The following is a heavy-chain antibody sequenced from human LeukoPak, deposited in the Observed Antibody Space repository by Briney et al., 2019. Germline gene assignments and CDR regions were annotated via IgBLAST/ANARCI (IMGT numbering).Heavy chain of an antibody. V-gene: IGHV3-7*01. CDR1: RFSFKTFW. D-gene: IGHD4-11*01. CDR2: IKQDGSEK. J-gene: IGHJ5*02. CDR3: AAGRRYSNYIPWFDP. Sequence: GGSLKLSCSASRFSFKTFWMSWVRQAPGKGLEWVANIKQDGSEKYYVDSVKGRFTISRDNAKNSLYLQMNTPRAEDTAVYYCAAGRRYSNYIPWFDPWGQGTLVTVSS.